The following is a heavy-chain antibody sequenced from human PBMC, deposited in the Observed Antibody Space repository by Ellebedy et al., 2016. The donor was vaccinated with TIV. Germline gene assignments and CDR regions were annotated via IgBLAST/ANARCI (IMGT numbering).Heavy chain of an antibody. CDR2: INPYNGGT. Sequence: AASVKVSCKAAGYTFTDNYIHWVRQAPGRRLEWMGYINPYNGGTKYSAVFQGRITMSRDMSISSVHMQLTGLRFDDTAENYCARDRGDIKSDFYPYFGMDVWGQGTTVIVSS. D-gene: IGHD2-15*01. CDR3: ARDRGDIKSDFYPYFGMDV. J-gene: IGHJ6*02. V-gene: IGHV1-2*02. CDR1: GYTFTDNY.